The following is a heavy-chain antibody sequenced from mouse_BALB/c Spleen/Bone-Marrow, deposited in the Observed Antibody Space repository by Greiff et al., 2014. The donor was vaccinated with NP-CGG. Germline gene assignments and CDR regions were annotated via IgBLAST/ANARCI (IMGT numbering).Heavy chain of an antibody. CDR1: GYTFTSYW. D-gene: IGHD2-3*01. CDR3: TRTYEYFDY. CDR2: IYPSDNYT. V-gene: IGHV1-69*01. J-gene: IGHJ2*01. Sequence: LVESGAELVRPGASVKLSCKASGYTFTSYWINWVKQRPGQGLEWIGNIYPSDNYTNYNQKFKDKSTLTVDKSSSTAYMQLSSPTSEDSAVYYCTRTYEYFDYWGQGTTLTVSS.